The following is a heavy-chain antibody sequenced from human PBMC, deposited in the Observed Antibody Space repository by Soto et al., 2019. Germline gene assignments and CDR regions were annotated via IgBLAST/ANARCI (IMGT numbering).Heavy chain of an antibody. D-gene: IGHD3-9*01. J-gene: IGHJ6*02. CDR2: ISSSSSTI. CDR1: GFTFSSYS. V-gene: IGHV3-48*02. CDR3: AREGLPLRYFDWLLQNHYYYYGMDV. Sequence: GGSLRLSCAASGFTFSSYSMNWVRQAPGKGLEWVSYISSSSSTIYYADSVKGRFTISRDNAKNSLYLQMNSLRDEDTAVYYCAREGLPLRYFDWLLQNHYYYYGMDVWGQGTTVTVSS.